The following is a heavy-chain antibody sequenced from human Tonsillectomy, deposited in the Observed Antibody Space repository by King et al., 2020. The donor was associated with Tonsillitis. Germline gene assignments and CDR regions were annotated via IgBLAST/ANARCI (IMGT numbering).Heavy chain of an antibody. V-gene: IGHV3-53*01. CDR1: GFTVSFNY. Sequence: VQLVECGGGLIQPGGSLRLSCAASGFTVSFNYMSWVRQAPGRGLEWVSVIYSGGSTYYADSVKGRITISRDNSKNTLYLQINSLRAEDTAVYYCARDEAAAGIFDYWGQGTLVTVSS. CDR3: ARDEAAAGIFDY. D-gene: IGHD6-13*01. J-gene: IGHJ4*02. CDR2: IYSGGST.